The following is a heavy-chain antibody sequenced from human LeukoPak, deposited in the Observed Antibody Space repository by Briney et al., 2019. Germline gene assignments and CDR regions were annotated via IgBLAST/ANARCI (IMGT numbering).Heavy chain of an antibody. J-gene: IGHJ4*02. CDR1: GFTFSSYA. CDR2: ISGSGGTT. CDR3: AKDLGWSYDSSGYQDY. Sequence: GGSLRLSCAASGFTFSSYAMSWVRQAPGKGLEWVSAISGSGGTTYYADSVKGRFSISRDNFKNTLNLQMNSLRVEDTAVYYCAKDLGWSYDSSGYQDYWGQGTMVTVSS. V-gene: IGHV3-23*01. D-gene: IGHD3-22*01.